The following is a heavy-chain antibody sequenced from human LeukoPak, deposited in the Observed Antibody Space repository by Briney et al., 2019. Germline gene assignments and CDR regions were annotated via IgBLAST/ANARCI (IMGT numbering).Heavy chain of an antibody. CDR1: GYTFTSYD. Sequence: SVKVSCKASGYTFTSYDINWVRQAPGQGLEWMGGIIPIFGTANYAQKFQGRVTITADESTSTAYMELSSLRSEDTAVYYCARDKLYYDFWSGYYTGGYFDYWGQGTLVTVSS. CDR2: IIPIFGTA. J-gene: IGHJ4*02. V-gene: IGHV1-69*13. CDR3: ARDKLYYDFWSGYYTGGYFDY. D-gene: IGHD3-3*01.